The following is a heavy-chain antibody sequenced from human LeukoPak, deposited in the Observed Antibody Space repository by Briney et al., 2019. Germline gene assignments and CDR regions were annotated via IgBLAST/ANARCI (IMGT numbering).Heavy chain of an antibody. CDR3: AREGGFYRPLDY. J-gene: IGHJ4*02. CDR2: VHLDGRT. V-gene: IGHV4-4*02. Sequence: SETLSLTCGVSGGXVSSTNCWTWIRQPPGRGVEWIGEVHLDGRTNFNPSLKSRLTMSVDLSENHVSLKLTSVTAADTAVYYCAREGGFYRPLDYSGQGTLVTVSS. D-gene: IGHD6-25*01. CDR1: GGXVSSTNC.